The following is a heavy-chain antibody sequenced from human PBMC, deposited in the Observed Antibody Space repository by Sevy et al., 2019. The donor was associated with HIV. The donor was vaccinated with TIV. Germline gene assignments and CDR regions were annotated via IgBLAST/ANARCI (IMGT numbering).Heavy chain of an antibody. D-gene: IGHD6-13*01. J-gene: IGHJ4*02. V-gene: IGHV3-30*02. CDR3: AKDPVGYSSRGYYFDY. Sequence: GGSLRLSCAASGFTFSSYGMHWVRQAPGKGLEWVAFIRYDGSNKYYADSVKGRFTISRDNSKNTLYLQMNSLRAEDTAVYYCAKDPVGYSSRGYYFDYWGQGTLVTVSS. CDR2: IRYDGSNK. CDR1: GFTFSSYG.